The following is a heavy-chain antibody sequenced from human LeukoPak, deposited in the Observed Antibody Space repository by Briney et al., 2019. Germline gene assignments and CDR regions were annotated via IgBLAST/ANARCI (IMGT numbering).Heavy chain of an antibody. J-gene: IGHJ3*02. CDR3: ALRNYYDSSGYYYAPLSAFDI. V-gene: IGHV3-23*01. CDR1: GFTFSRYA. CDR2: ISGSGGST. Sequence: GGSLRLSCAASGFTFSRYAMTWVRQAPGKGLEWVSTISGSGGSTYYADSVKGRLTISRDNSKNTLHLQMNSLRAEDTAVYYCALRNYYDSSGYYYAPLSAFDIWGQGTMVTVSS. D-gene: IGHD3-22*01.